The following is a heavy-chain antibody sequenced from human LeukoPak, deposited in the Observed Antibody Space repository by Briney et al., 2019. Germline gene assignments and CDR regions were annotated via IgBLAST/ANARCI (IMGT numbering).Heavy chain of an antibody. Sequence: GGSLRLSCAASGFAFDSYAMHWVRQAPGKGLEWVALISYDGSDDSYADSVKGRFTISRDNSKNTLSLQMNRLRPEDTAVYYCAKVRVVFNWNYAYYFDSWGQGTLVTVSS. D-gene: IGHD1-7*01. CDR2: ISYDGSDD. CDR1: GFAFDSYA. CDR3: AKVRVVFNWNYAYYFDS. J-gene: IGHJ4*02. V-gene: IGHV3-30*18.